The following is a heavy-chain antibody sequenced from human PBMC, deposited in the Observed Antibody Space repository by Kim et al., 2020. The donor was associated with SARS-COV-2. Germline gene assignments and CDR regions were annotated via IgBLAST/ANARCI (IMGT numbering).Heavy chain of an antibody. CDR3: ARAMWTYYDFWSGYYYFDY. J-gene: IGHJ4*02. CDR2: IIPIFGTA. V-gene: IGHV1-69*13. CDR1: GGTFSSYA. D-gene: IGHD3-3*01. Sequence: SVKVSCKASGGTFSSYAISWVRQAPGQGLEWMGGIIPIFGTANYAQKFQGRVTITADESTSTAYMELSSLRSEDTAVYYCARAMWTYYDFWSGYYYFDYWGQGTLVTVSS.